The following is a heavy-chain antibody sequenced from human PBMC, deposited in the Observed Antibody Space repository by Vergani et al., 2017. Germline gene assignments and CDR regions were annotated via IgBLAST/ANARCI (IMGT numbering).Heavy chain of an antibody. CDR3: ARSRIYYGAGSPDY. D-gene: IGHD3-10*01. CDR1: GASVNSYY. V-gene: IGHV4-59*02. Sequence: QVKLQESGPGLVKPSETLSLTCTVSGASVNSYYWSWIRQPPGKGLAWMGYVAFRWDTLYDPSVKGRMTISLNTSSNQVSLYLTSVTAADTAIYYCARSRIYYGAGSPDYWGQGTLVTVSS. CDR2: VAFRWDT. J-gene: IGHJ4*02.